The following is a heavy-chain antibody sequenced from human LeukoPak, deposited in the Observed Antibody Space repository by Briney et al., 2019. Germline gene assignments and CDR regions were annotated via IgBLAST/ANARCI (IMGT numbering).Heavy chain of an antibody. CDR3: AREKTTVPTPWFDP. J-gene: IGHJ5*02. CDR1: GFTFSSYW. V-gene: IGHV3-7*01. D-gene: IGHD4-17*01. Sequence: GGSLRLSCAASGFTFSSYWMSWVRQAPGEGLEWVANIKQDGSEKYYVDSVKGRFTISRDNAKNSLHLQMNSLRAEDTAVYYCAREKTTVPTPWFDPWGQGTLVTVSS. CDR2: IKQDGSEK.